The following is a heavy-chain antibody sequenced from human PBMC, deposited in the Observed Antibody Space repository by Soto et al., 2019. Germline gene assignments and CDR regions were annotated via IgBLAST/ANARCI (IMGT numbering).Heavy chain of an antibody. J-gene: IGHJ4*02. D-gene: IGHD3-10*01. CDR1: GYTFTSYE. Sequence: QVQLVQSGAEVKKPGASVKVSCKASGYTFTSYEINWVRQATGQGLEWMGWMNPNSGDTGYAQKFQGRVTMTRNTSISTAYMELSSLRSDDTAVYYCARGDLLWFGELLRWGQGTLVTVSS. CDR3: ARGDLLWFGELLR. CDR2: MNPNSGDT. V-gene: IGHV1-8*01.